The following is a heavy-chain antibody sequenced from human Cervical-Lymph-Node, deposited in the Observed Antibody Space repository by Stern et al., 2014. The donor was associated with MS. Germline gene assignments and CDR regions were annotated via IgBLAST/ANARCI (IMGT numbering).Heavy chain of an antibody. Sequence: EVQLVDSGPEVKRPGESLKISCQASGYTFTSYWIGWARQMPGKGLEWIAIIFPGGSDIRYSPSFQGQVTISADKSSSTAYLQWNNLKASDTAIYYCARQRYFDYWGQGTLVTVSS. V-gene: IGHV5-51*01. J-gene: IGHJ4*02. CDR1: GYTFTSYW. CDR3: ARQRYFDY. CDR2: IFPGGSDI.